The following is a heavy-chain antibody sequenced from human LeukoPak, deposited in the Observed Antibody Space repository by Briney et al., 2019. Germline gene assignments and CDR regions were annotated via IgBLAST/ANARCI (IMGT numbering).Heavy chain of an antibody. J-gene: IGHJ4*02. V-gene: IGHV3-15*01. CDR2: IKSKTDGGTT. Sequence: GGSLRLSCAASGFTFSNAWMSWVRQAPGKGLEWVGRIKSKTDGGTTDYAAPVKGRFTISRDDSKNTLYLQMYSLKTEDTAVYYCTTDQLFLVVVVAALGYWGQGTLVTVSS. D-gene: IGHD2-15*01. CDR1: GFTFSNAW. CDR3: TTDQLFLVVVVAALGY.